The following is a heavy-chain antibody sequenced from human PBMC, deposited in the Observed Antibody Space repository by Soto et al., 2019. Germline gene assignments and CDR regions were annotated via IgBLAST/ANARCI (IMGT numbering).Heavy chain of an antibody. CDR3: AGGRVLRYFDWFEDAFDI. D-gene: IGHD3-9*01. CDR1: GYTFTSYA. Sequence: ASVKVSCKASGYTFTSYAMHWVRQAPGQRLEWMGWINAGNGNTKYSQKFQGRVTITRDTSASTAYMELSSLGSEDTAVYYCAGGRVLRYFDWFEDAFDIWGQGTMVTVSS. J-gene: IGHJ3*02. CDR2: INAGNGNT. V-gene: IGHV1-3*01.